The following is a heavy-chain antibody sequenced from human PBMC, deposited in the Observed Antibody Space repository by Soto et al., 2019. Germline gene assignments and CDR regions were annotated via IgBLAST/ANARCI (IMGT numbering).Heavy chain of an antibody. J-gene: IGHJ4*02. CDR3: VRGGSSRSY. Sequence: GSRRLSCPTSGVPVTNYIMTGVRQAPGKGLEWVSSLSSGSRYVYYVDSVKGRFTISRDDAKNSVYLQMNSLRAEDAAVYYCVRGGSSRSYWGQGSRVTVSS. CDR2: LSSGSRYV. CDR1: GVPVTNYI. V-gene: IGHV3-21*01. D-gene: IGHD3-16*02.